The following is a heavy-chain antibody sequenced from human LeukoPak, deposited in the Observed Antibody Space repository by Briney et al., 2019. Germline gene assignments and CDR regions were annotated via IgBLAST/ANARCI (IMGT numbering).Heavy chain of an antibody. J-gene: IGHJ4*02. D-gene: IGHD4-17*01. V-gene: IGHV4-34*01. CDR3: AVLRSTVTTRPTDY. CDR1: GGSFSGYY. CDR2: INHSGST. Sequence: PSETLSLTCAVYGGSFSGYYWSWIRQPPGKGLEWIGEINHSGSTNYNPSLKSRVTISVDTSKNQFSLKLSSVTAADTAVYYCAVLRSTVTTRPTDYWGQGTLVTVSS.